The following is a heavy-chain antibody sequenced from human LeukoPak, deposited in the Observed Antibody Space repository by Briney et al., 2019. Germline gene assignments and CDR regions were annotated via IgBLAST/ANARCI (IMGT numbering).Heavy chain of an antibody. V-gene: IGHV5-51*01. CDR3: ARHEEGDYGVNDY. CDR2: IYSGDSDT. Sequence: GEALKISCKGAGDSFTSYWIGWGRQMPGKGLGWMGSIYSGDSDTRYSPSFQGQVTISADKSISTAYLQWSSLKAPDTAMYYCARHEEGDYGVNDYWGQGTLVTVSS. CDR1: GDSFTSYW. J-gene: IGHJ4*02. D-gene: IGHD4-17*01.